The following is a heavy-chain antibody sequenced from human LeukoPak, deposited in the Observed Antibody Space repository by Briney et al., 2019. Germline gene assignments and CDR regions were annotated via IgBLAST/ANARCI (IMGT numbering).Heavy chain of an antibody. V-gene: IGHV1-69*13. CDR1: GGTFSSYA. J-gene: IGHJ4*02. CDR3: ARDSGSYRPLDY. D-gene: IGHD3-22*01. CDR2: IIPIFGTA. Sequence: ASVKVSCKASGGTFSSYAISWVRQAPGQGLEWMGGIIPIFGTANYAQKFQGRVTITADESTSTAYMELSSLRYEDTAVYYCARDSGSYRPLDYWGQGSLLTVSS.